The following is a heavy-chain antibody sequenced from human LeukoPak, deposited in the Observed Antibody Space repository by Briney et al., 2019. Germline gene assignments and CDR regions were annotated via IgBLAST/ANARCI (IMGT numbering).Heavy chain of an antibody. CDR1: EIKSSDYS. CDR2: ISSGGSTI. D-gene: IGHD5-24*01. V-gene: IGHV3-48*04. J-gene: IGHJ6*03. CDR3: AGVDGTFSHNYYMDV. Sequence: GGSLRLSCGPSEIKSSDYSLNWVRQAPGKGLEWLSFISSGGSTIYYADSVKGRFTISRDNAKNSLYLHMNRLRVDDTAVYYCAGVDGTFSHNYYMDVWGKGTTVTVSS.